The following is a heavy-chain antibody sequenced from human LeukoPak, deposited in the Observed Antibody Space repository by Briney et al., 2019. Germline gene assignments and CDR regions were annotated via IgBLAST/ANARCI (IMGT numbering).Heavy chain of an antibody. CDR3: AGHHPRNTVDF. Sequence: SETLSLTCTVSGGSISSYYWSWIRQPPGKGLEWIAYISDIGSINHNPSLKSRVTISLDTSKNQFSLKLSSVTAADTAVYYCAGHHPRNTVDFWGQGTLVTVSS. CDR1: GGSISSYY. D-gene: IGHD2/OR15-2a*01. V-gene: IGHV4-59*08. CDR2: ISDIGSI. J-gene: IGHJ4*02.